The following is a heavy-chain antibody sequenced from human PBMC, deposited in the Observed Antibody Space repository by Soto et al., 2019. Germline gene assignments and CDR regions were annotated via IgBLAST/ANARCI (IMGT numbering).Heavy chain of an antibody. CDR1: GDSISGYY. Sequence: QVQLQESGLGLVKPSETVSLICTVSGDSISGYYWSWIRQPAGKGLEWIGRIYSSGNANYNPSLKSRVSMSVDMSKNQFSLKVTSVTAADTAMYYCARGDVFDLWGQGTKVTVSS. V-gene: IGHV4-4*07. J-gene: IGHJ3*01. CDR2: IYSSGNA. CDR3: ARGDVFDL.